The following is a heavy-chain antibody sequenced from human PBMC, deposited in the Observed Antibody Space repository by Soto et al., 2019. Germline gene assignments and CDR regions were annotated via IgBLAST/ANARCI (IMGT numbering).Heavy chain of an antibody. CDR1: GFTFSSYA. CDR3: AIDQLELRKFYYGMDV. J-gene: IGHJ6*02. V-gene: IGHV3-30-3*01. Sequence: PGGSLRLSCAASGFTFSSYAMHWVRQAPGKGLEWVAVISYDGSNKYYADSVKGRFTISRDNSKNTLYLQMNSLRAEDTAVYYCAIDQLELRKFYYGMDVWGQRPTVTVSS. D-gene: IGHD1-7*01. CDR2: ISYDGSNK.